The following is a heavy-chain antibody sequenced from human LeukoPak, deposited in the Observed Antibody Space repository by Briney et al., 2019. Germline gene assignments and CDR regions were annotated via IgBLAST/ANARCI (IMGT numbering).Heavy chain of an antibody. Sequence: GGSLRLSCAASGFTFSSYWMSWVRQAPGKGLEWVANIKQDGSEKYYVDSAKGRFTISRDNAKNSLYLQMNSLRAEDTAVYYCARSGSYSFVKAFDIWGQGTMVTVSS. V-gene: IGHV3-7*01. D-gene: IGHD1-26*01. J-gene: IGHJ3*02. CDR2: IKQDGSEK. CDR1: GFTFSSYW. CDR3: ARSGSYSFVKAFDI.